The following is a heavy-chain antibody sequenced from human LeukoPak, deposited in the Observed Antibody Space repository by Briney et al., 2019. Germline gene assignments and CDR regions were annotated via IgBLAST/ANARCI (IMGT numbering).Heavy chain of an antibody. Sequence: PSETLSLTCAVYGGSFSGYYWSWIRQPPGKGLEWIGEISHSGSTNYNPSLKSRVTISVDTSKNQFSLKLSSVTAADTAVYYCARRGYSGYAFDYWGQGTLVTVSS. CDR2: ISHSGST. CDR3: ARRGYSGYAFDY. J-gene: IGHJ4*02. CDR1: GGSFSGYY. D-gene: IGHD5-12*01. V-gene: IGHV4-34*01.